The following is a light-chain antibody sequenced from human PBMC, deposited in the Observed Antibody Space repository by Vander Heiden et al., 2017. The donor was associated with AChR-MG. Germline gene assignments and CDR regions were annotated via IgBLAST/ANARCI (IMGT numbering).Light chain of an antibody. J-gene: IGKJ4*01. CDR2: AAS. CDR1: QSISSI. V-gene: IGKV1-39*01. Sequence: DIQMTQSPSSLSASVGDRVTITCRASQSISSILNWYQQKPGKAPKLLIYAASSLQSGVPSRFSGSGSGTDFTLTISSLQPEDFATYYCQQSDSTPHTFGGGTKVEIK. CDR3: QQSDSTPHT.